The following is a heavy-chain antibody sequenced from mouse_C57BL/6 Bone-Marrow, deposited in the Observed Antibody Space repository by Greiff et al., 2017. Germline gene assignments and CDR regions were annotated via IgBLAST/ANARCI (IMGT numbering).Heavy chain of an antibody. J-gene: IGHJ3*01. CDR1: GYTFTDYY. V-gene: IGHV1-19*01. Sequence: VQLQQSGPVLVKPGASVKMSCKASGYTFTDYYMNWVKQSYGKSLEWIGVINPYNGGTSYNQKFKGKATLTVDKSSSTAYMELNSLTSEDSAVYYCAPFYYYGSSYGFAYWGQGTLVTVSA. D-gene: IGHD1-1*01. CDR3: APFYYYGSSYGFAY. CDR2: INPYNGGT.